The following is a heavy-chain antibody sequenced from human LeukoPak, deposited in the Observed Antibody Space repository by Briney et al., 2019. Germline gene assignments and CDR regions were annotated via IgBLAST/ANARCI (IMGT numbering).Heavy chain of an antibody. CDR3: AKSPPLGATVRGVIIRPDY. Sequence: GGSLRLSCAASGFTFSSYWMHWVRQAPGKGLVWVSRINTDGSTTNYADSVKGRFTISRDNAKNTLYLQMNSLRAEDTAVYYCAKSPPLGATVRGVIIRPDYWGQGTLVTVSS. CDR2: INTDGSTT. CDR1: GFTFSSYW. V-gene: IGHV3-74*01. J-gene: IGHJ4*02. D-gene: IGHD3-10*01.